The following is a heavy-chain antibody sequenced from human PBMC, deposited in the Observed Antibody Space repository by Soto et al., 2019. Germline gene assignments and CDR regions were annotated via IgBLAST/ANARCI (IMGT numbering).Heavy chain of an antibody. J-gene: IGHJ6*02. CDR2: IIPIFGTA. V-gene: IGHV1-69*01. D-gene: IGHD3-10*01. CDR3: ARGSRSSLFRHYYGMDV. Sequence: QVQLVQSGAEVKKPGSSVKVSCKASGGTFSSYAISWVRQAPGQGLEWMGGIIPIFGTANYAQKFQVRVTITADESTNTAYMELSSLRAEDTAVYYCARGSRSSLFRHYYGMDVWGQGTTVTVSS. CDR1: GGTFSSYA.